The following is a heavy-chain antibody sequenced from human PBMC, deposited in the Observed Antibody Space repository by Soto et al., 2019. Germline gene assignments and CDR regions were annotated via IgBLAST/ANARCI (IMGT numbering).Heavy chain of an antibody. D-gene: IGHD3-22*01. V-gene: IGHV1-69*13. CDR2: IIPIFGTA. CDR1: GGTFSSYA. J-gene: IGHJ3*02. CDR3: ARDNAMIVTGRAFDI. Sequence: SVKVSGKASGGTFSSYAISWVRQAPGQGLEWMGGIIPIFGTANYAQKFQGRVTITADESTSTAYMELSSLRSEDTAVYYCARDNAMIVTGRAFDIWGQGTMVTVSS.